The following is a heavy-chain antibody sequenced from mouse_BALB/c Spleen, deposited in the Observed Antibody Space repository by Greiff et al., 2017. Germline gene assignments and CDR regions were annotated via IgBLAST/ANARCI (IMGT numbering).Heavy chain of an antibody. V-gene: IGHV5-17*02. Sequence: EVQGVESGGGLVQPGGSRKLSCAASGFTFSSFGMHWVRQAPEKGLEWVAYISSGSSTIYYADTVKGRFTISRDNPKNTLFLQMTSLRSEDTAMYDCARSPYFYAMDYWGQGTSVTVSS. J-gene: IGHJ4*01. CDR3: ARSPYFYAMDY. CDR2: ISSGSSTI. D-gene: IGHD1-1*01. CDR1: GFTFSSFG.